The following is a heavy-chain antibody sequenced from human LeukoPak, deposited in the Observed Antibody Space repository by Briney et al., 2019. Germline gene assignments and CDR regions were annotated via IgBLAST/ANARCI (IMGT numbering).Heavy chain of an antibody. V-gene: IGHV3-66*01. J-gene: IGHJ4*02. CDR2: IYSGGST. CDR3: ARGGYGDYDYVWGSYKYFDY. D-gene: IGHD3-16*01. CDR1: GFTVSSNY. Sequence: GGSLRLSCAASGFTVSSNYMSWVRQAPGKGLEWDSVIYSGGSTYYADSVKGRFTISRDNSKNTLYLQMNSLRAEDTAVYYCARGGYGDYDYVWGSYKYFDYWGQGTLVTVSS.